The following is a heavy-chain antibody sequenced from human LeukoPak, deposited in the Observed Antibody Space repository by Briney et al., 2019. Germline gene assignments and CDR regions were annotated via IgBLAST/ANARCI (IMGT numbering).Heavy chain of an antibody. V-gene: IGHV4-39*01. J-gene: IGHJ4*02. Sequence: SETLSLTCTVSGGSITSSSYYWGWIRQPQGKGLQWIGSFYYSGSTYYNPSLKSRITIYVDTSKNQFSLKLSSVTAADTAVYYCARGRRDGYNLEYFDKWGQGTLVTVSS. CDR3: ARGRRDGYNLEYFDK. CDR1: GGSITSSSYY. D-gene: IGHD5-24*01. CDR2: FYYSGST.